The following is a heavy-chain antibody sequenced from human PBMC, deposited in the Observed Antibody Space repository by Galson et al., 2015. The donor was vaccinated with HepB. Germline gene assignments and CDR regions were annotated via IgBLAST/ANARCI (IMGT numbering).Heavy chain of an antibody. CDR1: GLNFNTNG. V-gene: IGHV3-30*02. Sequence: LRLSCAASGLNFNTNGMHWIRQAPGKGLEWVSFLHYDGFVTVYADSVKGRFTISRDTSKNTLYLQMNSLRAEDTAVYYCAKDKEGYSYGTQAFDIWGQGTMVTVSS. CDR3: AKDKEGYSYGTQAFDI. D-gene: IGHD5-18*01. CDR2: LHYDGFVT. J-gene: IGHJ3*02.